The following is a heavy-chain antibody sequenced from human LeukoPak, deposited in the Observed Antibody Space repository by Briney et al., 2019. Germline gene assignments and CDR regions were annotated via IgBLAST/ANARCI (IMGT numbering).Heavy chain of an antibody. J-gene: IGHJ4*02. Sequence: SETLSLTCAVSGGTFSSYYWSWIRQPPGKGLEWVGEINHSGSTNYNPSLKSRVTISVATSKNQFSLKLSSVTAADTAVYYCARHGSGLRGNFDYWGQGTLVTVSS. CDR3: ARHGSGLRGNFDY. D-gene: IGHD3-10*01. CDR1: GGTFSSYY. V-gene: IGHV4-34*01. CDR2: INHSGST.